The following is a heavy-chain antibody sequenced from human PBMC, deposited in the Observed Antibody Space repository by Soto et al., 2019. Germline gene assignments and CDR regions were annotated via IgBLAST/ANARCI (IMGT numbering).Heavy chain of an antibody. CDR3: ARHVGATNSDWFDP. D-gene: IGHD1-26*01. CDR1: GGSISSSSYY. CDR2: IYYSGST. Sequence: KASETLSLTCTVSGGSISSSSYYWGWIRQPPGKGLEWIGSIYYSGSTYYNPSLKSRVTISVDTSKNQFSLKLSSVTAADTAVYYCARHVGATNSDWFDPWGQGTLVTAPQ. V-gene: IGHV4-39*01. J-gene: IGHJ5*02.